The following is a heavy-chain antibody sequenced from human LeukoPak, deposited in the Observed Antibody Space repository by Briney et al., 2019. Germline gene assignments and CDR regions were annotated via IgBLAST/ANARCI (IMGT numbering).Heavy chain of an antibody. CDR1: GGTFSSYA. Sequence: ASVKVSCKASGGTFSSYAISWVRQAPGQGLEWMGWISAYNGNTNYAQKLQGRVTMTTDTSTSTAYMELRSLRSDDTAVYYCARKGVGYGDYYYGMDVWGQGTTVTVSS. D-gene: IGHD4-17*01. CDR3: ARKGVGYGDYYYGMDV. V-gene: IGHV1-18*01. J-gene: IGHJ6*02. CDR2: ISAYNGNT.